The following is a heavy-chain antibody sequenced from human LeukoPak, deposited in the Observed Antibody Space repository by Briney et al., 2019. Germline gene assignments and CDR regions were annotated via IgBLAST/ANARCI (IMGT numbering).Heavy chain of an antibody. D-gene: IGHD1-26*01. CDR3: AGGTYYYFDY. Sequence: SETLSLTCTVSGGSISSYYWSWVRQPPGKGLEWIGYVYYSGSAHYNPSLKSRVTISVDTSKNQFSLKLSSVTAADTAVYYCAGGTYYYFDYWGQGTLVTVSS. V-gene: IGHV4-59*01. J-gene: IGHJ4*02. CDR2: VYYSGSA. CDR1: GGSISSYY.